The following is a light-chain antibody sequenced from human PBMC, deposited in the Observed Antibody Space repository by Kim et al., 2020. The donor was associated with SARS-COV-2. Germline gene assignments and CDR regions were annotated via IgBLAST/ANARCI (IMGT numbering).Light chain of an antibody. Sequence: QSVLTQPPSVSGAPGQRVTISCTGSSSNIGAHYDVHWYQQLPGTAPKLLIYGNNNRPSGVPDRFSSSKSGTSASLAITGLQAEDEADYYCQSYDSHLSGSIFGGGTSLTVL. J-gene: IGLJ2*01. V-gene: IGLV1-40*01. CDR1: SSNIGAHYD. CDR3: QSYDSHLSGSI. CDR2: GNN.